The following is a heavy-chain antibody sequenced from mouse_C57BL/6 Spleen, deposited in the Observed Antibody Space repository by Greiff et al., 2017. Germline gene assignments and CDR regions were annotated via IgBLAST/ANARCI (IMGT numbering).Heavy chain of an antibody. J-gene: IGHJ4*01. V-gene: IGHV1-39*01. CDR3: ARGLTLYGSSYEAMDY. Sequence: VMPGASVKISCKASGYSFTDYNMNWVKQSNGKSLEWIGVINPNYGTTSYNQKFKGKATLTVDQSSSTAYMQLNSLTSEDSAVYYCARGLTLYGSSYEAMDYWGQGTSGTVSS. CDR2: INPNYGTT. D-gene: IGHD1-1*01. CDR1: GYSFTDYN.